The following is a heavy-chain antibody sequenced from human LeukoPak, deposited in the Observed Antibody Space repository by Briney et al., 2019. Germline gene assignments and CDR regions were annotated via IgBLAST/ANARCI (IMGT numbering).Heavy chain of an antibody. CDR2: IKQDGSEK. Sequence: GGSLRLSCAASGFTFSSYWMSWVRQAPGKGLEWVANIKQDGSEKYYVDSVKGRFTISRDNAKNSLYLQMNSLRAEDTAVYYCARDLFTTVTTFNYFDYWGQGTLVTVSS. V-gene: IGHV3-7*01. CDR3: ARDLFTTVTTFNYFDY. D-gene: IGHD4-17*01. CDR1: GFTFSSYW. J-gene: IGHJ4*02.